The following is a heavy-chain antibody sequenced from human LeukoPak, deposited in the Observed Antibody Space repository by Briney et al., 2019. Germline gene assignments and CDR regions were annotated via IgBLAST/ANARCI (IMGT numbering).Heavy chain of an antibody. V-gene: IGHV3-21*01. CDR2: ISSSSSYI. Sequence: GGSLRLSCAASGFTFSSYSMNWVRQAPGKGLEWVSSISSSSSYIYYADSVKGRFTISRDNAKNSLYLQMNSLRAEVTAVYYCARGRLKHPGEYSSSWFDPWGQGTLVTVSS. CDR1: GFTFSSYS. J-gene: IGHJ5*02. D-gene: IGHD6-13*01. CDR3: ARGRLKHPGEYSSSWFDP.